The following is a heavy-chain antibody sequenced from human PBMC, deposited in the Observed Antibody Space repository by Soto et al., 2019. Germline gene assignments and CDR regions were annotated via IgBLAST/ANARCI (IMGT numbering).Heavy chain of an antibody. Sequence: ESGPTLVNPTQSLTLTCTFSGFSLSTSNVAVVWIRQPPGKALEWLALIYWNDDKRYSPSLKSRLTINEDTSRNQVVLTMTSLDPVDTATYYCARIGVKGSLYYFDYWGQGTLVTVSS. D-gene: IGHD3-3*01. CDR2: IYWNDDK. CDR1: GFSLSTSNVA. CDR3: ARIGVKGSLYYFDY. V-gene: IGHV2-5*01. J-gene: IGHJ4*02.